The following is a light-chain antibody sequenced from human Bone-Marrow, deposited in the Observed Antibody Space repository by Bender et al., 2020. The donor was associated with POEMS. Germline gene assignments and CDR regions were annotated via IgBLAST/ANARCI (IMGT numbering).Light chain of an antibody. V-gene: IGLV2-14*02. J-gene: IGLJ3*02. Sequence: QSALTQPASVSGSPGQSITISCTGTSSDIGSYNFVSWYQQHPGKAPKLIIYEGNNRPSGVPDRFSGSKSGNTASLTISGLQAEDEADYYCHSYAGNHVWVFGGGTKLTAL. CDR1: SSDIGSYNF. CDR3: HSYAGNHVWV. CDR2: EGN.